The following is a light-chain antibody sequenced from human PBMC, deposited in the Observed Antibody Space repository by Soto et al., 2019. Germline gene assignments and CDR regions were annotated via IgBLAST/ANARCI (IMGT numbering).Light chain of an antibody. Sequence: DIQMTQSPSTLSASVGDRVAITCRASDNIATWVAWYQQKPGKAPKLLIYEASRLESGVPSRISGSGSGTEFTLTISSMQPDDFATYYCQQYTSYPWTFGQGTKVDI. V-gene: IGKV1-5*03. J-gene: IGKJ1*01. CDR1: DNIATW. CDR3: QQYTSYPWT. CDR2: EAS.